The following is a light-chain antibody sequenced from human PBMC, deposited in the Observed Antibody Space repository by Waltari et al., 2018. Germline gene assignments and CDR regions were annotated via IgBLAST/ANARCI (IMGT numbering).Light chain of an antibody. Sequence: QSVLTQPPSASEAARKSVTISCSGSSSNIGSNSVTWYQQPPGTAPKLPIYYNDQRPSGVSDRFSGSKSGTSASLAISGLRTEDEADYYCAAWDDSLSAYIFGGGTRLTVL. J-gene: IGLJ2*01. CDR1: SSNIGSNS. CDR3: AAWDDSLSAYI. CDR2: YND. V-gene: IGLV1-47*02.